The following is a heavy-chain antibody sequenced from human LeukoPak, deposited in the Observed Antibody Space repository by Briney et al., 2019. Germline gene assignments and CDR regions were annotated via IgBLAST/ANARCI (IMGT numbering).Heavy chain of an antibody. J-gene: IGHJ5*02. V-gene: IGHV4-4*07. CDR1: GDSISYYY. CDR2: IYSNGGT. CDR3: ARVHNSGPGYCSGTSWYRLGGWFDT. Sequence: SETLSLTCSVSGDSISYYYWTWIRQPAGKGLEWIGRIYSNGGTNYNPSLNSRVTMSIDTAKNQFSLNLSSVTAADTAIYYCARVHNSGPGYCSGTSWYRLGGWFDTWGEGPLVTVSS. D-gene: IGHD2-2*02.